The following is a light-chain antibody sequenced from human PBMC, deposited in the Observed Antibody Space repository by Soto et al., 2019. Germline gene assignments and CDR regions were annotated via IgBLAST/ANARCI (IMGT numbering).Light chain of an antibody. V-gene: IGKV3-20*01. J-gene: IGKJ2*02. CDR3: QQYGSAPGT. CDR2: GAS. Sequence: EIVLTQSPGTLSLSPGERATLSCRASQSVSRNFLAWYQQKPGQAPKLLISGASSRATGIPDRFSGSGSGKYFTLSISSLEPEDFALYSCQQYGSAPGTFGPGTKLEIK. CDR1: QSVSRNF.